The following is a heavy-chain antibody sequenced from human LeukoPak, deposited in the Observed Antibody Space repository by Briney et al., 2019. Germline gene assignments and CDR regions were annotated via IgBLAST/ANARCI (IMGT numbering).Heavy chain of an antibody. D-gene: IGHD3-3*01. CDR3: ARLAKPVRSITIFGVVPPLYYYMDV. V-gene: IGHV4-39*01. J-gene: IGHJ6*03. Sequence: SETLSLTCTVSGGSISSSSYYWGWIRQPPGKGLEWIGSIYYSGSTYYNPSLKSRVTISVDTSKNQFSLKLSSVTAADTAVYYCARLAKPVRSITIFGVVPPLYYYMDVWGKGTTVTVSS. CDR2: IYYSGST. CDR1: GGSISSSSYY.